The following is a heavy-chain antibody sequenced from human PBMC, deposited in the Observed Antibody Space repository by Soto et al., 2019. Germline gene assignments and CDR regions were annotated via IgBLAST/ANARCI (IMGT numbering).Heavy chain of an antibody. Sequence: SVKVSCKASGGTFSSYAISWVRQAPGQGLEWMGGIIPIFGTANYAQKFQGRVTITADESTSTAYMELSSLRSEDTAVYYCARVGGRYVSPYNWFDPWGQGTLVTVSS. J-gene: IGHJ5*02. CDR3: ARVGGRYVSPYNWFDP. CDR2: IIPIFGTA. CDR1: GGTFSSYA. D-gene: IGHD3-16*01. V-gene: IGHV1-69*13.